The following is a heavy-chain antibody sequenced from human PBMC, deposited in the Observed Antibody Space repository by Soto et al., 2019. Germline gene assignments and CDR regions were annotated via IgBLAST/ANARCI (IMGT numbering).Heavy chain of an antibody. CDR2: IYYSGST. Sequence: SETLSLTCTVSGGSISSYYWSWIRQPPGKGLEWIGYIYYSGSTNYNPSLKTRVTISVDTSKNQFSLNLSSMTAADTAVYYCARVRRYGDSGYWFDPWGQGTLVTVSS. V-gene: IGHV4-59*01. J-gene: IGHJ5*02. D-gene: IGHD5-18*01. CDR3: ARVRRYGDSGYWFDP. CDR1: GGSISSYY.